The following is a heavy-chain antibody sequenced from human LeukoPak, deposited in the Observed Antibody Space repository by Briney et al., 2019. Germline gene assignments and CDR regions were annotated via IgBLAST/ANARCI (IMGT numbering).Heavy chain of an antibody. CDR2: IRYDGSNK. J-gene: IGHJ6*03. CDR3: AKDVGYSSSWPWGQPQPNYYMDV. CDR1: GFTFSSYA. V-gene: IGHV3-30*02. D-gene: IGHD6-13*01. Sequence: GRSLRLSCAASGFTFSSYAMHWVRQAPGKGLEWVAFIRYDGSNKYYADSVKGRFTISRDNSKNTLYLQMNSLRAEDTAVYYCAKDVGYSSSWPWGQPQPNYYMDVWGKGTTVTISS.